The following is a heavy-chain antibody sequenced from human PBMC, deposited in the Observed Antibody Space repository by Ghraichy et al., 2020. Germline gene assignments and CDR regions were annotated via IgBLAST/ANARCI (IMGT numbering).Heavy chain of an antibody. V-gene: IGHV4-59*01. CDR3: ARLRAMTPTHNFYHSLDV. J-gene: IGHJ6*02. Sequence: SQTLSLTCAVSGGSISGYYWSWIRKPPGQGLEWIGYIHYSGTTKYNPSIESRVTLSVDMSKNQFSLGLTSVTAADTAIYYCARLRAMTPTHNFYHSLDVWGLGTTVTVSS. CDR1: GGSISGYY. CDR2: IHYSGTT.